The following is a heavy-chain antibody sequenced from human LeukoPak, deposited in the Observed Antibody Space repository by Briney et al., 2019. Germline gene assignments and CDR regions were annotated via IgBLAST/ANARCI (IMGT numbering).Heavy chain of an antibody. CDR1: GGTFSSYA. J-gene: IGHJ4*02. D-gene: IGHD3-16*02. CDR3: ARMITFGGVIANDY. CDR2: IIPIFGTA. V-gene: IGHV1-69*13. Sequence: SVKVSCKASGGTFSSYAISWVRQAPGQGLEWMGGIIPIFGTANYAQKFQGRVTITADESTSTAYMELSSLRSEDTAVYYCARMITFGGVIANDYWGQGTLVTVTS.